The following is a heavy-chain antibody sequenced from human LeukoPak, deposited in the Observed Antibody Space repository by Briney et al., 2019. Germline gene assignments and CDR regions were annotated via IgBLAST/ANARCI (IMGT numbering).Heavy chain of an antibody. J-gene: IGHJ4*02. CDR2: IGGSGNDK. Sequence: GGSLRLSCSASGFSFSSYSMNWVRQAAWKGLEWVSYIGGSGNDKHYTDSVKGRFTIYRDNAKNALYLQMDSLRAEDTAVYFCARDYLYAFDYWGQGTLVTVSS. V-gene: IGHV3-48*01. CDR3: ARDYLYAFDY. CDR1: GFSFSSYS. D-gene: IGHD2-2*01.